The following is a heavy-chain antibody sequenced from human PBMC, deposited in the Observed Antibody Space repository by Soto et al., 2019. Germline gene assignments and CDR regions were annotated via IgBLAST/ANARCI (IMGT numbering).Heavy chain of an antibody. CDR2: INHSGNT. CDR1: GGSFSGYY. Sequence: PSETLSLTCAVYGGSFSGYYWSWIRQPPGKGLEWIGEINHSGNTNYNPSLKSRVTISVDTSKNQFSLKLSSVTAADTAVYYCARGGRDSSNHYRPHYYYGMDVWGQGTTVTVSS. V-gene: IGHV4-34*01. J-gene: IGHJ6*02. D-gene: IGHD3-22*01. CDR3: ARGGRDSSNHYRPHYYYGMDV.